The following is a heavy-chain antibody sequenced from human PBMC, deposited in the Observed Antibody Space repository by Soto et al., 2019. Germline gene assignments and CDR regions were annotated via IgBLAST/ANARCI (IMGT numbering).Heavy chain of an antibody. Sequence: GGSLRLSCAASGFTFSSYGMHWVRQAPGKGLEWVAVIWYDGSNKYYADSVKGRFTISRDNSKNTLYLQMNSLRAEDTAVYYCARDPITMVRGVIIPRFDYWGQGTLVTVSS. CDR2: IWYDGSNK. CDR3: ARDPITMVRGVIIPRFDY. J-gene: IGHJ4*02. D-gene: IGHD3-10*01. V-gene: IGHV3-33*01. CDR1: GFTFSSYG.